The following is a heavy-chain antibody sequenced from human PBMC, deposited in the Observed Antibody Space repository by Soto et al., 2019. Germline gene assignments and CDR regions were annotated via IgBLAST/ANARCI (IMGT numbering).Heavy chain of an antibody. CDR2: ISGSGGST. Sequence: EVQLLESGGGLVQPGGSLRIYCAASGFTFSSYAMSWVRQAPGKGLECVSAISGSGGSTYYADSVKGRFTISRDNSKTTLYLHMNSLRAEDTAVYYCAKDHYDSSGDFDYCGQRTLVTLSS. CDR3: AKDHYDSSGDFDY. CDR1: GFTFSSYA. D-gene: IGHD3-22*01. V-gene: IGHV3-23*01. J-gene: IGHJ4*02.